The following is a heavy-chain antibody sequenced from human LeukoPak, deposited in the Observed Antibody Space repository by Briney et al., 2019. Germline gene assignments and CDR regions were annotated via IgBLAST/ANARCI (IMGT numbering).Heavy chain of an antibody. CDR2: IRYDGSNK. J-gene: IGHJ4*02. V-gene: IGHV3-30*02. CDR1: GVTFRSYG. D-gene: IGHD2-21*02. Sequence: GGSLRLSCAASGVTFRSYGMHWVRQAPGKWLKWVAFIRYDGSNKYYADSVKGRFTISRDNSKNTLYLQMDSLRPEDTALYYCAKTSVVTAIVPYYFDYWGQGTLVTVSS. CDR3: AKTSVVTAIVPYYFDY.